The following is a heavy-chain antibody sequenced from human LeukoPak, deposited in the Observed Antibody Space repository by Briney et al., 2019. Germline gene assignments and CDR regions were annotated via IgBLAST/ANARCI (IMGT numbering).Heavy chain of an antibody. CDR2: ITWNGVST. Sequence: GGSLRLSCAASGFTFDDYGMSWVRQAPGKGLEWVSGITWNGVSTGYSDSVKGRFTISRDNAKNSLYLQMNSLRAEDTALYYCARPSMGLTWSWFDPWGQGTLVIVSS. J-gene: IGHJ5*02. D-gene: IGHD3-3*01. CDR1: GFTFDDYG. V-gene: IGHV3-20*04. CDR3: ARPSMGLTWSWFDP.